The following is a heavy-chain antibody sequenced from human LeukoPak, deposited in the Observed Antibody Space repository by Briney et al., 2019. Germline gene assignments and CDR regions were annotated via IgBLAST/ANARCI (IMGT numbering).Heavy chain of an antibody. CDR1: GGSISSSSYY. Sequence: SETLSLTCTVSGGSISSSSYYWGWIRQPPGKGLEWIGSIYYSGSTYYNPSLKSRVTISADMSKNQFSLKLSSVTAADTAVYYCARYQEYYYDSSGYVYWGQGTLVTVSS. V-gene: IGHV4-39*07. CDR3: ARYQEYYYDSSGYVY. CDR2: IYYSGST. J-gene: IGHJ4*02. D-gene: IGHD3-22*01.